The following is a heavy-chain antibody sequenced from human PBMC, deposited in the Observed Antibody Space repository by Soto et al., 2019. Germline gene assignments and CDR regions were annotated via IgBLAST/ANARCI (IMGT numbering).Heavy chain of an antibody. CDR2: IYYSGHA. V-gene: IGHV4-31*03. CDR3: ARVFYYDSSGYYSSTHFDY. Sequence: SETLSLTCTVSGGSISSGGYYWSWIRQHPGKGLEWIGYIYYSGHAYYNPSLKSRLTISVDTSKNQFSLKLTSVTAADTAVYFCARVFYYDSSGYYSSTHFDYWGQGTLVTVSS. J-gene: IGHJ4*02. D-gene: IGHD3-22*01. CDR1: GGSISSGGYY.